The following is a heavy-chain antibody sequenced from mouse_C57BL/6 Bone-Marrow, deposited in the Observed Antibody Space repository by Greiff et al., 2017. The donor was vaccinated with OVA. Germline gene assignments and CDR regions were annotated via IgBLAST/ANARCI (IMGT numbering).Heavy chain of an antibody. D-gene: IGHD4-1*01. Sequence: EVQLQQSGAELVRPGASVKLSCTASGFNIKDDYMHWVKQRPEQGLEWIGWIDPENGDTEYASKFQGKATLTVDKSSSTAYMQLSSLTSEDSAVYYCARLTGTDYWGQGTTLTVSS. J-gene: IGHJ2*01. V-gene: IGHV14-4*01. CDR1: GFNIKDDY. CDR3: ARLTGTDY. CDR2: IDPENGDT.